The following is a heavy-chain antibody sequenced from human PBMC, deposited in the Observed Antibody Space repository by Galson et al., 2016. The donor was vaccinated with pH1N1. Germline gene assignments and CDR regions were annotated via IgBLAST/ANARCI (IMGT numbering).Heavy chain of an antibody. D-gene: IGHD3-9*01. J-gene: IGHJ4*02. Sequence: SLRLSCAASGFTFSHCGMFWVRQAAGRGLEWVANINQDGDKKYYVGSVEGRFTISRDNAKNSLYLQMNNLRDEDTAMYFCARRYFDYWGQGALVTVSS. CDR3: ARRYFDY. CDR1: GFTFSHCG. CDR2: INQDGDKK. V-gene: IGHV3-7*01.